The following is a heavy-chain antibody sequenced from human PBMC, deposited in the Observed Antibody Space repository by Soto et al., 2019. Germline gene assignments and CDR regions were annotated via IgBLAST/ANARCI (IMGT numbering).Heavy chain of an antibody. CDR3: ARTHFDILTGYYFDY. CDR1: GGSISSSY. V-gene: IGHV4-59*01. CDR2: IYYSGNT. J-gene: IGHJ4*02. Sequence: PSETLSLTCTVSGGTVSGGSISSSYWSWIRQPPGEGLEWVGYIYYSGNTNYNPSLKSRVTISVDTSKNQFSLKLTSVTAADTAVYYCARTHFDILTGYYFDYWGQGTPVTVSS. D-gene: IGHD3-9*01.